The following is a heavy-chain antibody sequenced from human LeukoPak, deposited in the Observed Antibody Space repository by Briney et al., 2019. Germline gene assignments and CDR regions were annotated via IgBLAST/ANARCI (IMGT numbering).Heavy chain of an antibody. Sequence: ASVKVSCKASGYIFTGYYLHWVRQAPGQGLEWMGWINPNTGGTNYAQKFQEWVTMTRDTSISTVYMELSRLRSDDTAVYYCARDGMTTSDYWGQGTLVTVSS. V-gene: IGHV1-2*04. CDR1: GYIFTGYY. CDR2: INPNTGGT. D-gene: IGHD4-11*01. CDR3: ARDGMTTSDY. J-gene: IGHJ4*02.